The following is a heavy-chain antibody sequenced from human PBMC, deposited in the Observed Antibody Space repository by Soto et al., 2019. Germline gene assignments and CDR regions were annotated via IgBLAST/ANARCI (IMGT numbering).Heavy chain of an antibody. D-gene: IGHD5-18*01. J-gene: IGHJ4*02. CDR2: IHHSGTT. CDR1: GDSISSGNW. V-gene: IGHV4-4*02. CDR3: ARVPRGSSYGFFDY. Sequence: PSETLSLTCAVSGDSISSGNWWSWVRQPPGKGLEWIGEIHHSGTTIYNPSLKSRIITSVDKSTNQFSLKLTSVTAADTAVYFCARVPRGSSYGFFDYWGQGSLVTVSS.